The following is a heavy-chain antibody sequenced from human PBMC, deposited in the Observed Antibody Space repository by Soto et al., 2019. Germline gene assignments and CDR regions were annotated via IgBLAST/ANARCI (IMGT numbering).Heavy chain of an antibody. V-gene: IGHV4-34*01. D-gene: IGHD3-22*01. J-gene: IGHJ4*02. CDR1: GESFSAYY. Sequence: SESLSLTCGVYGESFSAYYWNWIRQSPEKGLEWIADIHYSGKTNYNPSLKSRVTISMDTSKRQFSLKLSSVTAADTAVYYCARLFSRDYYDSSGYYSSVVDYFDYWGQGTLVTVSS. CDR3: ARLFSRDYYDSSGYYSSVVDYFDY. CDR2: IHYSGKT.